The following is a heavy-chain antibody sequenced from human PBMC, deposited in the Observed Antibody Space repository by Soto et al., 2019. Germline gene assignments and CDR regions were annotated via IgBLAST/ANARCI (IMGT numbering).Heavy chain of an antibody. Sequence: EVQLLESGGGLVQPGGSLRLSCAASGFTFSSYAMSWVRQAPGKGLEWVSVISGSGGSTYYANSVKGRFTISRDNSKNTLYFQINSLRAEDTAVYYCAKRSSGWYFDLWGRGTLVTDSS. D-gene: IGHD6-19*01. J-gene: IGHJ2*01. V-gene: IGHV3-23*01. CDR3: AKRSSGWYFDL. CDR2: ISGSGGST. CDR1: GFTFSSYA.